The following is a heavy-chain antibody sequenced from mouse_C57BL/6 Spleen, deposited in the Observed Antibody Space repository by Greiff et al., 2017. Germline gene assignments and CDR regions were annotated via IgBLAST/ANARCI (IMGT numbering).Heavy chain of an antibody. CDR2: IHPNSGST. J-gene: IGHJ4*01. Sequence: QVQLQQPGAELVKPGASVKLSCKASGYTFTSYWMHWVKQRPGQGLEWIGMIHPNSGSTNYNEKFKSKATLTVDKSSSTAYMQLSSLTSVDSAVYYCARSGYRAMDYWGQGTSVTVSS. CDR1: GYTFTSYW. V-gene: IGHV1-64*01. D-gene: IGHD3-2*02. CDR3: ARSGYRAMDY.